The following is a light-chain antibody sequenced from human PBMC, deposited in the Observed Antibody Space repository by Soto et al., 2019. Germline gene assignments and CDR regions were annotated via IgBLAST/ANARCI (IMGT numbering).Light chain of an antibody. Sequence: QCVLTQPRSVYGSPGQSVTISCTGTSSDVGGYNYVSWYQQHPGKAPKLMIYDVSKRPSGVPDRFSGSKSGNTASLTISGLQAEDEADYYCCSYAGSYTYVFGTGTKVTVL. CDR3: CSYAGSYTYV. CDR1: SSDVGGYNY. J-gene: IGLJ1*01. V-gene: IGLV2-11*01. CDR2: DVS.